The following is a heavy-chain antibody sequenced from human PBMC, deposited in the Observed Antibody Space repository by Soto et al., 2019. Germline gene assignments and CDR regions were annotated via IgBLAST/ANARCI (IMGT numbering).Heavy chain of an antibody. D-gene: IGHD5-18*01. V-gene: IGHV2-5*02. J-gene: IGHJ4*02. CDR1: GFSLTTSGVG. CDR3: AHRGYMYGNWDHGYFDY. Sequence: QITLKESGPTRVKPTQTLALTCTFSGFSLTTSGVGVGWIRKTPGKALEWLAVIYWDDDKRYNPSLKNRLTITKDTSKSQVVLIMAYMDPMDTATYFWAHRGYMYGNWDHGYFDYWGQGTLVTVSS. CDR2: IYWDDDK.